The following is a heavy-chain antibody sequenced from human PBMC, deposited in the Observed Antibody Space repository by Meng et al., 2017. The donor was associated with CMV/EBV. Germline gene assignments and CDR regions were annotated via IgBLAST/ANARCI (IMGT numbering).Heavy chain of an antibody. D-gene: IGHD3-22*01. CDR3: VRSSGCSLFDY. Sequence: LVQSGAEMKTPVAPVKVAVTTSGFPCSDYDIHWVRHAPGQGLEWMVWVNSNNDAASYARKFQGRVSMTRDTSISTAHMELSRLMSADTAVYYCVRSSGCSLFDYWGQGTLFTVSS. V-gene: IGHV1-2*02. CDR1: GFPCSDYD. CDR2: VNSNNDAA. J-gene: IGHJ4*02.